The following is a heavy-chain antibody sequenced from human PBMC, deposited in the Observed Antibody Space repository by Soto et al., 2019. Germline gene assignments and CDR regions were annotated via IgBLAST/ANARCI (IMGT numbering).Heavy chain of an antibody. Sequence: ASVKVSCKASGYTFTSYGISWVRQAPGQGLEWMGWISAYNGNTNYAQKLQGRVTMTTDTSTSTAYMELRSLRSDDTAVYYCARRSQRYYDFWSGPSVQYYYYYGMDVCGQGTTVSVSS. J-gene: IGHJ6*02. V-gene: IGHV1-18*04. CDR2: ISAYNGNT. CDR1: GYTFTSYG. CDR3: ARRSQRYYDFWSGPSVQYYYYYGMDV. D-gene: IGHD3-3*01.